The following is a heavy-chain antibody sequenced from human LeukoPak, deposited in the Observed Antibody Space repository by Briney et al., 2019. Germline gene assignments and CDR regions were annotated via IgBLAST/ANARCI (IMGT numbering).Heavy chain of an antibody. J-gene: IGHJ4*02. Sequence: SETLSLTCSVSGGSVSSGSYCWSWIRQPPGKGLEWIGYIYYTGNTNYSPSLKSRVTISVDTSKNQFSLKLSSVTAADTAVYYCARVASTGPFDYWGQGTLATVSS. CDR3: ARVASTGPFDY. CDR1: GGSVSSGSYC. V-gene: IGHV4-61*01. CDR2: IYYTGNT. D-gene: IGHD2-8*02.